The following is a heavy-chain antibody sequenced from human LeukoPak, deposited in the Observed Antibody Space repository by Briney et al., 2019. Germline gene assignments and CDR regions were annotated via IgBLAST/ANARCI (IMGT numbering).Heavy chain of an antibody. CDR2: INHSGST. D-gene: IGHD2-15*01. Sequence: PSETLSLTCAVYGGSFSGYYWSWIRQPPGKGLEWIGEINHSGSTNYNPSLKSRVTISVDTSKNQFSLKLSSVTAADTAVYYCAGEKGYCSGGSCYLFDYCGEGTLVTVSS. V-gene: IGHV4-34*01. CDR3: AGEKGYCSGGSCYLFDY. CDR1: GGSFSGYY. J-gene: IGHJ4*02.